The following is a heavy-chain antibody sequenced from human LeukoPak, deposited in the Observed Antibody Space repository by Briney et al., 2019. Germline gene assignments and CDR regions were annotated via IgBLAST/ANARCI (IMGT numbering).Heavy chain of an antibody. J-gene: IGHJ4*02. Sequence: GGSLRLSCAASGFTFSSYGMHWVRRAPGKGLEWVAFIRYDGSNKYYADSVKGRFTISRDNSKNTLYLQMNSLRAEDTAVYYCASQRRGYYDILTGYLYFDYWGQGTLVTVSS. CDR1: GFTFSSYG. V-gene: IGHV3-30*02. CDR2: IRYDGSNK. D-gene: IGHD3-9*01. CDR3: ASQRRGYYDILTGYLYFDY.